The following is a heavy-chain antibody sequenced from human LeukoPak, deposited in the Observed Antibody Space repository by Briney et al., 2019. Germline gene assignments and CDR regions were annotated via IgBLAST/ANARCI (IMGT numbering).Heavy chain of an antibody. V-gene: IGHV3-9*01. CDR2: ISWNSGSI. D-gene: IGHD5-24*01. CDR1: GFTFDDYA. Sequence: GRSLRLSCAASGFTFDDYAMHWVRQAPGKGLEWVSGISWNSGSIGYADSVKGRFTISRDNAKNSLYLQMNSLRAEDTALYYCAKGREMATPYYFDYWGQGTLVTVSS. CDR3: AKGREMATPYYFDY. J-gene: IGHJ4*02.